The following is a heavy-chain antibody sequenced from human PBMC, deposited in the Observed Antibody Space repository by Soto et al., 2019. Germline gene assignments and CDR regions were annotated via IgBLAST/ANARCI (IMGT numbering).Heavy chain of an antibody. D-gene: IGHD3-22*01. CDR3: TTDSYITSIIVPSDY. CDR2: VKSKNDGGTT. J-gene: IGHJ4*02. CDR1: GFTSSNAW. V-gene: IGHV3-15*07. Sequence: GGSLRLSCAASGFTSSNAWINWVRQAPGKGLEWVGRVKSKNDGGTTDFAAPVKGRFAISRDDSKNMVYLEMNGLQTEDTSIYYCTTDSYITSIIVPSDYWCQRTLVTVSS.